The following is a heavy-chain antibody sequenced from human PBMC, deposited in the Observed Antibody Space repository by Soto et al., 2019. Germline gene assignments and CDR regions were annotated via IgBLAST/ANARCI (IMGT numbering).Heavy chain of an antibody. J-gene: IGHJ4*02. CDR3: ARDPDSGNEHFDY. CDR2: INHSGST. D-gene: IGHD1-26*01. Sequence: SSETLSLTCAVYGGSFGGYSWSWIRQPPGKGLEWIGEINHSGSTNYNPSLKSRITTSVDTSKNQFSLKLSSVTAADTAVYYCARDPDSGNEHFDYWGQGPLVIVSS. V-gene: IGHV4-34*01. CDR1: GGSFGGYS.